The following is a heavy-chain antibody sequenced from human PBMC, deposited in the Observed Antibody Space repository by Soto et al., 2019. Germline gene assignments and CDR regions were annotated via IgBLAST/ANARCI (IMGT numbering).Heavy chain of an antibody. CDR2: ISSSGSTI. V-gene: IGHV3-48*03. J-gene: IGHJ6*02. CDR3: ARDPAPPRHYDFWSGYYPNSYGMDV. D-gene: IGHD3-3*01. Sequence: GGSLRLSCAASGFTFSSYEMNWVRQAPGKGLEWVSYISSSGSTIYYADSVKGRFTISRDNAKNSLYLQMNSLRAEDTAVYYCARDPAPPRHYDFWSGYYPNSYGMDVWGQGTTVTVSS. CDR1: GFTFSSYE.